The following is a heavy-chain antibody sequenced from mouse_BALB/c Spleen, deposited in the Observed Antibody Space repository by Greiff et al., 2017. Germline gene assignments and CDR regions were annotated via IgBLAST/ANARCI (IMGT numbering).Heavy chain of an antibody. Sequence: EVKLVESGGGLVQPGGSRKLSCAASGFTLSSFGMHWVRQAPEKGLEWVAYISSGSSTIYYADTVKGRFTISRDNPKNTLFLQMTSLRSEDTAMYYCARSGDYDGAMDYWGQGTSVTVSS. V-gene: IGHV5-17*02. CDR3: ARSGDYDGAMDY. J-gene: IGHJ4*01. CDR1: GFTLSSFG. CDR2: ISSGSSTI. D-gene: IGHD1-1*01.